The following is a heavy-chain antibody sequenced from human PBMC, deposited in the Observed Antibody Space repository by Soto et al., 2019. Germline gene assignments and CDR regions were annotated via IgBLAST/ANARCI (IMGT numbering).Heavy chain of an antibody. D-gene: IGHD3-22*01. Sequence: PGGSLRLSCAASGFTFSSYGMHWVRQAPGKGLEWVAVISYDGSNKYYADSVKGRFTISRDNSKNTLYLQMNSLRAEDTAVYYCAKDLTYYYDSSGYYGGDYWGQGTLVTVSS. CDR3: AKDLTYYYDSSGYYGGDY. CDR2: ISYDGSNK. CDR1: GFTFSSYG. J-gene: IGHJ4*02. V-gene: IGHV3-30*18.